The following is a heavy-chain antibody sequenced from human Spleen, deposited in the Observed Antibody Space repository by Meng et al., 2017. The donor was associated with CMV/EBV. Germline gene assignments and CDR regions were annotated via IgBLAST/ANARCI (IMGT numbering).Heavy chain of an antibody. V-gene: IGHV3-74*01. D-gene: IGHD3-10*01. CDR1: GCTGSSCV. Sequence: SGCTGSSCVRHCVGQGPGERLGWVARINSDSSTTSYADSVKITITTSRDNAKKTLNRQRNSVRAEYTSVYYCERRVLWCGELLSIDYWGQGTLVTVSS. CDR3: ERRVLWCGELLSIDY. J-gene: IGHJ4*02. CDR2: INSDSSTT.